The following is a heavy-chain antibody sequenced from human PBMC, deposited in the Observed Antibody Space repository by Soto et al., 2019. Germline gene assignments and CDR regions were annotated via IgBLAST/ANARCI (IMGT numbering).Heavy chain of an antibody. CDR1: GGSISSYY. V-gene: IGHV4-59*01. D-gene: IGHD6-13*01. Sequence: QVQLQESGPGLVKPSETLSLTCTVSGGSISSYYWSWIRQPPGKGLEWIGYIYYSGSTNYNPCLKSRVTISVDTSKNQFSLKLSSVTAADTAVYYCALAAAGTGLFDYWGQGTLVTVSS. CDR3: ALAAAGTGLFDY. J-gene: IGHJ4*02. CDR2: IYYSGST.